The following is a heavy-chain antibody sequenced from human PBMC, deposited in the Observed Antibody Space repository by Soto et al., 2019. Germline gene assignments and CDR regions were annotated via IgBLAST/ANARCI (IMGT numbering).Heavy chain of an antibody. Sequence: LSLTCAVYGGYFSGYYWSWIRQPPGKGLEWIGEINHSGSTNYNPSLKSRVTISVDTSKNQFSLKLTSVTAADTAVYYCARLGYCSGRRGSPTYHYYYGMDVWGQGTTVTVSS. D-gene: IGHD2-15*01. V-gene: IGHV4-34*01. CDR2: INHSGST. CDR3: ARLGYCSGRRGSPTYHYYYGMDV. CDR1: GGYFSGYY. J-gene: IGHJ6*02.